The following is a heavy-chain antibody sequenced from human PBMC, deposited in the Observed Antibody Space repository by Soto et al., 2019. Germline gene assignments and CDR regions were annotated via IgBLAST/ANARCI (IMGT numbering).Heavy chain of an antibody. V-gene: IGHV2-5*02. CDR1: GFSLSTSGVG. D-gene: IGHD7-27*01. J-gene: IGHJ4*02. Sequence: QITLKESGPTLVKPTQTLTLTCTFSGFSLSTSGVGVGWIRQPPGKALQWLALIYWDDDKRYSPALKSRLTITKDTSKNQVVLTMTNMDPVDTATYFWAHRANGYYFAYRGQGTLVTVSS. CDR3: AHRANGYYFAY. CDR2: IYWDDDK.